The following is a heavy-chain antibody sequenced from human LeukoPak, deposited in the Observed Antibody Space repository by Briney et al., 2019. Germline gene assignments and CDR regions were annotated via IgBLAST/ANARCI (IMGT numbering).Heavy chain of an antibody. CDR1: GGSISNGGYY. CDR3: ASREGVRVGYFDY. V-gene: IGHV4-31*03. CDR2: IYYSGTT. D-gene: IGHD3-10*01. Sequence: SQTLSLTCTVSGGSISNGGYYWSWIRQHPGKGLEWIGYIYYSGTTYDNPSLKSRLTISVDTSKNQFSLRLSSVTAADTAVYYCASREGVRVGYFDYWGQGTLVTVSS. J-gene: IGHJ4*02.